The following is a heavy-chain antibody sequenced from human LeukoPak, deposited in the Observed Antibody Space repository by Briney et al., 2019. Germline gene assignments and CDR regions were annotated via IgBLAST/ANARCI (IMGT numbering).Heavy chain of an antibody. J-gene: IGHJ4*02. CDR1: GFTFSSYW. Sequence: GGSLRLSCAVSGFTFSSYWMSWVRQAPGKGLEGVGNIKKDGREEYYVDSVNGRFTISRDNAKNSLYLQMTSLRAEDTAVYYCARDREPLLWFGELGDYWGQGTLVTVSS. CDR2: IKKDGREE. D-gene: IGHD3-10*01. V-gene: IGHV3-7*01. CDR3: ARDREPLLWFGELGDY.